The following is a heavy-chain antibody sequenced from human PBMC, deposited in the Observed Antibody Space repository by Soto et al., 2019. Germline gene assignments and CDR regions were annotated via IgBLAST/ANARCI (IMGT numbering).Heavy chain of an antibody. CDR1: GGTFSSYA. J-gene: IGHJ4*02. V-gene: IGHV1-69*12. Sequence: QVQLVQSGAEVKKPGSSVKVSCKASGGTFSSYAISWVRQAPGQGLEWMGGIIPIFGTANYAQKFQGRVKNTADESTRTAYMELGRLGSEETAVYYCARGAGRIASIPQFDHLGQGTLVPVSP. D-gene: IGHD2-21*01. CDR2: IIPIFGTA. CDR3: ARGAGRIASIPQFDH.